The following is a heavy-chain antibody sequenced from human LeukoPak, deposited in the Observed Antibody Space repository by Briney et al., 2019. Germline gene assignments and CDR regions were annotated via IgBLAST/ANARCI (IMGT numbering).Heavy chain of an antibody. Sequence: GASVKVSCKASGGTFSSHAISWVRQAPGQGLEWMGRIIPIFGIANYAQKFQGRVTIIADKSTSTAYMELSSLRSEDTAVYYCAREKAMIVVVTTYFGYWGQGTLVTVSS. CDR1: GGTFSSHA. J-gene: IGHJ4*02. D-gene: IGHD3-22*01. V-gene: IGHV1-69*04. CDR2: IIPIFGIA. CDR3: AREKAMIVVVTTYFGY.